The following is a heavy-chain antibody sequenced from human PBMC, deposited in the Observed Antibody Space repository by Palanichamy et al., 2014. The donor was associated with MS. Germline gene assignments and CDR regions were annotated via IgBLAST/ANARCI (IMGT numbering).Heavy chain of an antibody. Sequence: EVQLSESGGGRSFSRGGPVSLSCVASGVAFSNYGMSWIRQTPGKGPEWVSGISVNIDNTYYADSVKGRFAISRDNPKNTLYLILNGLRAEDTAIYYCARQSGSRGRGWYFDLWGRGTLVTVSS. CDR3: ARQSGSRGRGWYFDL. CDR1: GVAFSNYG. CDR2: ISVNIDNT. J-gene: IGHJ2*01. V-gene: IGHV3-23*01. D-gene: IGHD2-15*01.